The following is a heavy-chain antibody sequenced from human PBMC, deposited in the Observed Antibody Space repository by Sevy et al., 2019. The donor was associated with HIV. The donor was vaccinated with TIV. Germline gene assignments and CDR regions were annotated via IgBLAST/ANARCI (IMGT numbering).Heavy chain of an antibody. CDR3: ACGTGTSDFDH. Sequence: GGSLRLSCATSGFTFSDAWMNWVRQAPGKGLEWVARIKSKTDSGTRDFAAPVKGRFNISRDDSKNTVYLQMTSLKDEDTGVYFCACGTGTSDFDHWGQGTLVTVSS. D-gene: IGHD1-1*01. CDR1: GFTFSDAW. V-gene: IGHV3-15*01. J-gene: IGHJ4*02. CDR2: IKSKTDSGTR.